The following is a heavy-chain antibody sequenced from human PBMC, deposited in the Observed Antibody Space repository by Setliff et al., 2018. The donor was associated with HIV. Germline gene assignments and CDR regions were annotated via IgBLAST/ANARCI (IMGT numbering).Heavy chain of an antibody. Sequence: GGSLRLSCEASGFTFSDYGMHWVRQAPGKGLEWVTFIRNDASNTYYADSVKGRFTISRDNAKNSLYLQMNSLRAEDTALYYCAKADYYYYYMDVWGKGTTVTVSS. CDR3: AKADYYYYYMDV. J-gene: IGHJ6*03. CDR2: IRNDASNT. CDR1: GFTFSDYG. V-gene: IGHV3-30*02.